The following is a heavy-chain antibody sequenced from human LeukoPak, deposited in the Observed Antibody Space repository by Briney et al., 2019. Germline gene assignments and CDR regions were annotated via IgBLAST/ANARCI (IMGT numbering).Heavy chain of an antibody. CDR2: THPSGNT. J-gene: IGHJ5*02. Sequence: PSETLSLSCTVSGGSNNSYYWSWIRQPPGKGLEWIGYTHPSGNTNYSPSLKSRVTISIDTSRNQFSLKLSSVTAADTAVYYCAKKAPKKGWFDPWGQGTLVTVSS. V-gene: IGHV4-4*09. CDR3: AKKAPKKGWFDP. CDR1: GGSNNSYY.